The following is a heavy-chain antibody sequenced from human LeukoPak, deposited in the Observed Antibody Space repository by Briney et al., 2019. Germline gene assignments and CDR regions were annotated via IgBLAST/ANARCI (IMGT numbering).Heavy chain of an antibody. J-gene: IGHJ5*02. V-gene: IGHV1-46*01. D-gene: IGHD2-15*01. CDR3: ARGLNVVVVAATQARGWFDP. Sequence: ASVKVSCKASGYRFTGYYIHWARQAPGQGLEWMGIINPSGGSTSYAQKFQGRVTMTRDTSTSTVYMELSSLRSEDTAVYYCARGLNVVVVAATQARGWFDPWGQGTLVTVSS. CDR1: GYRFTGYY. CDR2: INPSGGST.